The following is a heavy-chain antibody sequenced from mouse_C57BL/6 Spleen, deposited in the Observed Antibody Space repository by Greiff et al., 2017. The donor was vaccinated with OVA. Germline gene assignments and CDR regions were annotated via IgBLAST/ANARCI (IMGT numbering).Heavy chain of an antibody. CDR2: INPSNGGT. Sequence: QVQLQQPGTELVKPGASVKLSCKASGYTFTSYWMHWVKQRPGQGLEWIGNINPSNGGTNYNEKFKSKATLTVDKSSSTAYMQLSSLTSEDSAVYYCARWSTTVANYYAMDYWGQGTSVTVSS. J-gene: IGHJ4*01. CDR3: ARWSTTVANYYAMDY. D-gene: IGHD1-1*01. CDR1: GYTFTSYW. V-gene: IGHV1-53*01.